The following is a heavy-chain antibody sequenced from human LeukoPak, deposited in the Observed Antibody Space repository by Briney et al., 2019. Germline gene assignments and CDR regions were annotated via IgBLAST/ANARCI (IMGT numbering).Heavy chain of an antibody. CDR3: ARDRHYDY. J-gene: IGHJ4*02. CDR1: GLHLRSNY. CDR2: IYSGGNT. V-gene: IGHV3-53*01. Sequence: GSLGLSLATSGLHLRSNYMSWGRPASGKGLEWVSVIYSGGNTYYADSVKGRFTISRDNSKNTLYLQMNSLRAEDTAVYYCARDRHYDYWGQGTLVTVSS.